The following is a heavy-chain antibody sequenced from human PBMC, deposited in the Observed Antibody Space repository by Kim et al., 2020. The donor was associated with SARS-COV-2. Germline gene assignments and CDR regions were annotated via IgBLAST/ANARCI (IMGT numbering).Heavy chain of an antibody. J-gene: IGHJ4*02. CDR3: ARGESGYYSDY. D-gene: IGHD3-22*01. CDR2: NT. Sequence: NTNYAQKLQGRVTMTTDTSTSTAYMELRSLRSDDTAIYYCARGESGYYSDYWGQGTLVTVSS. V-gene: IGHV1-18*01.